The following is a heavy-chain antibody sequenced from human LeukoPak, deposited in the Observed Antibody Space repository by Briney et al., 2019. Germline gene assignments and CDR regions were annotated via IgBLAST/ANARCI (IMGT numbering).Heavy chain of an antibody. V-gene: IGHV3-48*03. CDR1: GFTPSSFE. CDR2: IDTSGRSI. D-gene: IGHD2-21*01. J-gene: IGHJ4*02. Sequence: GGCLRLSRAASGFTPSSFEMNWVRQAPRERLEWVSYIDTSGRSIYYADSVKGRFTTSRDNAKHSLYLQMNSLRVEHTAVYFCAREEINCGGDCFYYWRQGALLTVP. CDR3: AREEINCGGDCFYY.